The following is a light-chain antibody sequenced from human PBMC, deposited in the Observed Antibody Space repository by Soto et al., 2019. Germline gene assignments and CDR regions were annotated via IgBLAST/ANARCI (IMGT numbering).Light chain of an antibody. CDR2: DAS. Sequence: EIVLTQSPATLSLSPGERATLSCRASQSVSSNLAWYQQKPGQAPRLLMYDASKRATGIPGRFSGSGSGTDFTLTISSLEPEDFAVYYCQQRSNWAYTFGQGTKLEIK. V-gene: IGKV3-11*01. CDR1: QSVSSN. J-gene: IGKJ2*01. CDR3: QQRSNWAYT.